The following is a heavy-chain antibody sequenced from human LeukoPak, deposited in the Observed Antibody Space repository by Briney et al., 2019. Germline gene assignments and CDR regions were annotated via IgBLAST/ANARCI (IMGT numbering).Heavy chain of an antibody. CDR2: ISYDGSNK. J-gene: IGHJ4*02. Sequence: GRSLRLSCAASGFTFSSYGMHWVRQAPGKGLEWVAVISYDGSNKYYADSVKGRFTISRDNSKNTLYLQMNSLRAEDTAVYYCAKPYYYDGSGYGGKYYFDYWGQGTLVTVSS. CDR1: GFTFSSYG. D-gene: IGHD3-22*01. V-gene: IGHV3-30*18. CDR3: AKPYYYDGSGYGGKYYFDY.